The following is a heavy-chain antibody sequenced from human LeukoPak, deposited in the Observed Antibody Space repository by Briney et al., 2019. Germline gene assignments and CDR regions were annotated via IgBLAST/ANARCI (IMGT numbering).Heavy chain of an antibody. CDR3: ARDRKGYYGSGKTLGYFDL. CDR1: GGTFSSYA. CDR2: IIPILGIA. Sequence: SVKVSCKASGGTFSSYAISWVRQAPGQGLEWMGRIIPILGIANYAQKFQGRVTITADKSTSTAYMELSSLRSEDTAVYYCARDRKGYYGSGKTLGYFDLWGRGTLVTVSS. D-gene: IGHD3-10*01. J-gene: IGHJ2*01. V-gene: IGHV1-69*04.